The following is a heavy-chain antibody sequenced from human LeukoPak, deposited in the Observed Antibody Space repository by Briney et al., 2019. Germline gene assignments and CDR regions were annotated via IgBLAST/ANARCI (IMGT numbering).Heavy chain of an antibody. CDR3: ARSRLVPQGYDY. CDR1: GGSISSGGYY. Sequence: SQTLSLTCTVSGGSISSGGYYWSWIRQHPGKGLEWIGYIYYSGSTYYHPSLKSRVTISVDTSKNQFSLKLSSVTAADTAVYYCARSRLVPQGYDYWGQGTLVTVSS. D-gene: IGHD2-15*01. V-gene: IGHV4-31*03. J-gene: IGHJ4*02. CDR2: IYYSGST.